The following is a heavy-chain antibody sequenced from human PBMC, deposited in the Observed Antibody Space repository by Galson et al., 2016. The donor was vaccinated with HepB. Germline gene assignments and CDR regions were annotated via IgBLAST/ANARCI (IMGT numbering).Heavy chain of an antibody. J-gene: IGHJ4*02. V-gene: IGHV4-31*03. CDR2: IYYSGST. CDR3: ARLTHYDGPFDS. Sequence: TLSLTCSVSGASISSTTNYWIWIRQHPGKGLEWIGNIYYSGSTSYNPSLMGRLTISIDTSQNHFSLKLNSVTAADTAVYYCARLTHYDGPFDSWGQGTLAIVSS. D-gene: IGHD3-22*01. CDR1: GASISSTTNY.